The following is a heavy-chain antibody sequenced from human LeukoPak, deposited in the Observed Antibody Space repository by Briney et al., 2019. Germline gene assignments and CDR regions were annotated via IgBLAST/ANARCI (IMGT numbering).Heavy chain of an antibody. CDR2: LNWNGGRT. V-gene: IGHV3-20*04. CDR1: GFTFSSYG. J-gene: IGHJ4*02. D-gene: IGHD6-6*01. CDR3: AREISISIAARGGFDY. Sequence: GGSLRLSCAASGFTFSSYGMHWVRQAPGKGLEWVSNLNWNGGRTGYADSVKGRFTISRDNAKNSLYLQMNSLRAEDTALYYCAREISISIAARGGFDYWGQGTLVTVSS.